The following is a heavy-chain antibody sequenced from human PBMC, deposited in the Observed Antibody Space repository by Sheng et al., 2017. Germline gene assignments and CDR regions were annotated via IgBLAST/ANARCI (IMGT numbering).Heavy chain of an antibody. D-gene: IGHD3-16*02. CDR3: ARHRFHLGELSMDF. CDR1: GGTFSTRA. V-gene: IGHV1-69*01. Sequence: QVQLVQSGAEVKKPGSSVKVSCRASGGTFSTRAISWVRQAPGQGLEWMGGIIPIYGTTNFAQRFQGRITVTADESTSTSYMELGSLTSEDTAVYYCARHRFHLGELSMDFWGQGDHGHR. J-gene: IGHJ6*02. CDR2: IIPIYGTT.